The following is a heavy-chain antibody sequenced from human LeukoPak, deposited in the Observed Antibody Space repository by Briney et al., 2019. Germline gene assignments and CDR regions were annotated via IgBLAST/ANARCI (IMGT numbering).Heavy chain of an antibody. Sequence: AGGSLRLSCAASGFTFSSYAMSWVRQAPGKGLEWVSAISGSGGSTYYADSVKGRFTISRDNSKNTLYLQMNSLRAEDTAVYYCAKDSSSWNNWFDSWGQGTLVTVSS. J-gene: IGHJ5*01. CDR2: ISGSGGST. V-gene: IGHV3-23*01. D-gene: IGHD6-13*01. CDR1: GFTFSSYA. CDR3: AKDSSSWNNWFDS.